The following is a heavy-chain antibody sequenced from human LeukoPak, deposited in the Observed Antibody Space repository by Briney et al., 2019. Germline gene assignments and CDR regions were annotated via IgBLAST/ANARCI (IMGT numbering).Heavy chain of an antibody. D-gene: IGHD3-10*01. J-gene: IGHJ3*02. Sequence: GGSLRLSCAASGFTFSSYAMHWVRQAPGKGLEWVAVISYDGSNKYYADSVKGRFTISRDNSKNTLYLQMNSPRAEDTAVYYCAKAECPMVRGVICAFDIWGQGTMVTVSS. CDR3: AKAECPMVRGVICAFDI. CDR2: ISYDGSNK. V-gene: IGHV3-30*04. CDR1: GFTFSSYA.